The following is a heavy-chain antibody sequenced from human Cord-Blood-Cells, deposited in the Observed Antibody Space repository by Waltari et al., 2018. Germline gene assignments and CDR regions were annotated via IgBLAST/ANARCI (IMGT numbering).Heavy chain of an antibody. CDR3: ARASRWGYWYFDL. V-gene: IGHV4-31*03. D-gene: IGHD7-27*01. J-gene: IGHJ2*01. CDR1: GGSISSGGYY. CDR2: IYYSGST. Sequence: QVQLQESGPGLVKPSQTLSLTCTVSGGSISSGGYYWSWIRQHPGKGLGWIGYIYYSGSTYYNPSLKSRVTISVDTSKNQFSLKLSSVTAADTAVYYCARASRWGYWYFDLWGRGTLVTVSS.